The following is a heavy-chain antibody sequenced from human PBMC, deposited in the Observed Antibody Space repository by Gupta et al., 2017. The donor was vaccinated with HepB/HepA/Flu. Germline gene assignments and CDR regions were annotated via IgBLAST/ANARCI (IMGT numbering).Heavy chain of an antibody. Sequence: VRQPPGKGLEWIGEIYHSGSTNYNPSLKSRVTISVDKSKNQFSLKLSSVTAADTAVYYCARAGYSYGVDYWGQGTLVTVSS. D-gene: IGHD5-18*01. CDR2: IYHSGST. J-gene: IGHJ4*02. V-gene: IGHV4-4*02. CDR3: ARAGYSYGVDY.